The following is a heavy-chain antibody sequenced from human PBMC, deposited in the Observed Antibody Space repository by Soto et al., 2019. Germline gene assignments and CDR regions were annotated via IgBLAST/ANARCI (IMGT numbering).Heavy chain of an antibody. V-gene: IGHV1-18*04. CDR2: MYPYNGNT. CDR3: ARVGACGGNCYLSCHDDFDL. CDR1: GYTFTSNG. Sequence: AASVEAACKASGYTFTSNGISSVRQAPGHGLEWMGWMYPYNGNTNYGHNFHGRVTMTTDTSTSTAYMELRSLRSDDTAVYYCARVGACGGNCYLSCHDDFDLWGPGTRVTVSS. J-gene: IGHJ3*01. D-gene: IGHD2-21*02.